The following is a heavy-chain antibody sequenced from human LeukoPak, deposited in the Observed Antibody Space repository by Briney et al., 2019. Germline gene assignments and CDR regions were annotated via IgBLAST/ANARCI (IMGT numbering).Heavy chain of an antibody. V-gene: IGHV4-38-2*02. J-gene: IGHJ3*02. CDR3: ARDPWSYGGTHIRNAFDI. CDR2: IYQSGDSP. CDR1: GYSISNGYY. Sequence: SETLSLTCTVSGYSISNGYYWGWVRQSPGKGLEWIGNIYQSGDSPYYNPSLRSRVTISVDTSKNQFSLKLSSVTAADTAVYYCARDPWSYGGTHIRNAFDIWGQGTMVTVSS. D-gene: IGHD4-23*01.